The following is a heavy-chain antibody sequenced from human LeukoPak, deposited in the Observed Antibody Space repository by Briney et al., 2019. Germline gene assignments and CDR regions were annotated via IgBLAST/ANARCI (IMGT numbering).Heavy chain of an antibody. D-gene: IGHD3-22*01. CDR1: GFTFSTYG. Sequence: GGSLRLSCATSGFTFSTYGMHWVRQAPGEGLEWVAFIGYDGSEIHYADSVKGRFTISRDNSKNTVHLQMGGLRGEDTAVYYCAKRGKDSPGYYNYFDSWGQGTLVTVSS. V-gene: IGHV3-30*02. J-gene: IGHJ4*02. CDR2: IGYDGSEI. CDR3: AKRGKDSPGYYNYFDS.